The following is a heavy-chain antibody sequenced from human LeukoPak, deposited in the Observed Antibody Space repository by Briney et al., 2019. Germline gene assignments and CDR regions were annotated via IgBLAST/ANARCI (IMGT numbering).Heavy chain of an antibody. CDR2: ISGSGGST. D-gene: IGHD3-22*01. J-gene: IGHJ4*02. Sequence: HTGGFLRLSCAASGFTFSRYWMHWVRQAPGKGLEWVSAISGSGGSTYYADSVKGRFTISRDNSKNTLYLQMNSLRAEDTAVYYCAKLDDSSVSGYWGQGTLVTVSS. CDR1: GFTFSRYW. CDR3: AKLDDSSVSGY. V-gene: IGHV3-23*01.